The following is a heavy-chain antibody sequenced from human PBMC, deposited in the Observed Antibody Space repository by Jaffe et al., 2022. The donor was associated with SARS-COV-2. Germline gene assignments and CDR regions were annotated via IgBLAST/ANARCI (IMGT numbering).Heavy chain of an antibody. Sequence: QVQLQESGPGLVKPSETLSLTCTVSGGSISSYYWSWIRQPPGKGLEWIGYIYYSGSTNYNPSLKSRVTISVDTSKNQFSLKLSSVTAADTAVYYCARGIVGATKGSDYWGQGTLVTVSS. V-gene: IGHV4-59*01. D-gene: IGHD1-26*01. CDR1: GGSISSYY. CDR2: IYYSGST. CDR3: ARGIVGATKGSDY. J-gene: IGHJ4*02.